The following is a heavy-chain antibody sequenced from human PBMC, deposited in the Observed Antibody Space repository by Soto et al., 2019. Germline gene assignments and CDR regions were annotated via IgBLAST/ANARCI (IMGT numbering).Heavy chain of an antibody. Sequence: SGSVSSTCTVAPASFIGDSWSRLRQPAGKGLEWIGEINYSGNTNYNPSLKSRVSISVDTSKNQLFLNMSSVTAADTAMYYCARHHVRGRTIVGAAEYWGQGNLVTGSS. CDR2: INYSGNT. CDR1: PASFIGDS. J-gene: IGHJ4*02. D-gene: IGHD1-26*01. CDR3: ARHHVRGRTIVGAAEY. V-gene: IGHV4-34*01.